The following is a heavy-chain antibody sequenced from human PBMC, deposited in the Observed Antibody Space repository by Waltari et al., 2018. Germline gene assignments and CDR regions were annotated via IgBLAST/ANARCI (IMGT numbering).Heavy chain of an antibody. CDR2: IYYSGST. D-gene: IGHD3-16*02. V-gene: IGHV4-59*01. J-gene: IGHJ4*02. Sequence: QVQLQESGPGLVKPSETLSLTCTVSGGSISSYYWSWIRQPPGKGLEWIGYIYYSGSTNYNPSLKSRVTISVDTSKNQFSLKLSSVTAADTAVYYCARALPGFIPTDYWGQGTLVTVSS. CDR1: GGSISSYY. CDR3: ARALPGFIPTDY.